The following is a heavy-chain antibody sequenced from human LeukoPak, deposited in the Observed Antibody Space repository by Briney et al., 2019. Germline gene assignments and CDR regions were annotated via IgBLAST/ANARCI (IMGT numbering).Heavy chain of an antibody. V-gene: IGHV3-9*03. J-gene: IGHJ1*01. Sequence: SGRSLRLSCAASGFTFDDYAMHWVRQAPGKGLEWVSGISWNSGSIGYADSVKGRFTISRDNAKNSLYLQMNSLRAEDMALYYCAISPSSSWFSIQHWGQGTLVTVSS. CDR1: GFTFDDYA. CDR3: AISPSSSWFSIQH. D-gene: IGHD6-13*01. CDR2: ISWNSGSI.